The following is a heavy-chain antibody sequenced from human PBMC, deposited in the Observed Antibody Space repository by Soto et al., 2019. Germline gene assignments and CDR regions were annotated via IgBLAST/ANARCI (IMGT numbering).Heavy chain of an antibody. Sequence: EVQLLESGGGFIHPGGSLRLSCAASGFSFSSFAMNWVRQAPGKGLEWVSIISGSADSTFYADSVKGRFTISRDNSKSTVYLQINSLRAEDTAVYYCGKTRGAMIYAISVYGMDVWGQGTTVTVSS. V-gene: IGHV3-23*01. D-gene: IGHD2-8*01. CDR2: ISGSADST. CDR1: GFSFSSFA. CDR3: GKTRGAMIYAISVYGMDV. J-gene: IGHJ6*02.